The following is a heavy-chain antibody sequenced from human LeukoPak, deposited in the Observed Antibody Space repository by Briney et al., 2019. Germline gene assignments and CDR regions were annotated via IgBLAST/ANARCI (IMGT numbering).Heavy chain of an antibody. CDR1: GDSISSGFYY. D-gene: IGHD3-3*01. CDR3: ARVGGWTDFWSGYLPYYFDY. Sequence: SQTLSLTCTVSGDSISSGFYYWSWIRQPPGRGLEWIGYIYYSGSTYYNPSLKSRVTISVDTSKNQFSLKLSSVTAADTAVYYCARVGGWTDFWSGYLPYYFDYWGQGTLVTVSS. V-gene: IGHV4-31*03. J-gene: IGHJ4*02. CDR2: IYYSGST.